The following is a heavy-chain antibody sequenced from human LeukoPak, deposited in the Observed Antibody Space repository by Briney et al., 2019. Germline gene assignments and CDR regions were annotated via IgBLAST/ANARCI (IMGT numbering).Heavy chain of an antibody. Sequence: PSETLSLTCTVSGGSISSGGYYWSWIRQHPGKGLEWIGYIYYSGSTYYNPSLKSRVTISVDTSKNQFSLKLSSVTAADTAVYYCARLANSNYDLSGWFDPWGQGTLVTVSS. CDR2: IYYSGST. CDR1: GGSISSGGYY. V-gene: IGHV4-31*03. D-gene: IGHD4-4*01. CDR3: ARLANSNYDLSGWFDP. J-gene: IGHJ5*02.